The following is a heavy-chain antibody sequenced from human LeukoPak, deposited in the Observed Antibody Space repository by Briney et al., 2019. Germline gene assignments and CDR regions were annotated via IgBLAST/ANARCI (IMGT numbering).Heavy chain of an antibody. Sequence: SGTLSLTCAVSGASIDSHSWWSWVRQPPGKGLEWIGEIYHSGGANYKPSLKSRVTISVDTSKNHFSLKLTSVTAADTAVYYCAYNRNFALDNWGQGTLVTVSS. CDR3: AYNRNFALDN. V-gene: IGHV4-4*02. D-gene: IGHD1-14*01. CDR2: IYHSGGA. J-gene: IGHJ4*02. CDR1: GASIDSHSW.